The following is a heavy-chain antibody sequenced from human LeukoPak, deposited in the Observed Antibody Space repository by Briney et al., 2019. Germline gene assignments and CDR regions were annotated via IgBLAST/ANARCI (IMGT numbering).Heavy chain of an antibody. V-gene: IGHV3-23*01. Sequence: GGSLRLSCAASGFTFSNYAMSWVRQTPGTGLEWLSAISPDGIYIYYADSVKGRFTTSRDNSKNTLYLQMNSLRAEDTAVYFCALQRHHRVAVAGSFGYWGQGTLVSVSP. J-gene: IGHJ4*02. CDR1: GFTFSNYA. CDR3: ALQRHHRVAVAGSFGY. D-gene: IGHD6-19*01. CDR2: ISPDGIYI.